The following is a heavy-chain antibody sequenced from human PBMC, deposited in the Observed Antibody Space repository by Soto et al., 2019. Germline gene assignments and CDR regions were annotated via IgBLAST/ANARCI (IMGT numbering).Heavy chain of an antibody. CDR2: INHSGST. J-gene: IGHJ4*02. CDR3: ARVRGVDTIFRMYYFDY. CDR1: GGSFSGYY. Sequence: QVQLQQWGAGLLKPSETLSLTCAVYGGSFSGYYWSWIRQPPGKGLEWIGEINHSGSTNYNPSLKSRVTISVDTSKNQFSLKLSSVTAADTAVYYCARVRGVDTIFRMYYFDYWGQGTMVTVSS. D-gene: IGHD3-3*01. V-gene: IGHV4-34*01.